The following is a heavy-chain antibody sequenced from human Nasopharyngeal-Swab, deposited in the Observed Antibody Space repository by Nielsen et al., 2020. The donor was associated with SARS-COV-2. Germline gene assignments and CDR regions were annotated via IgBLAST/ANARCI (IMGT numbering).Heavy chain of an antibody. J-gene: IGHJ5*02. CDR3: ARKYGSGSYIGFDP. D-gene: IGHD3-10*01. V-gene: IGHV4-59*01. Sequence: SEPLSLTCTVSGGPIDTYYWNWIRQPPGKDLEWFGYISYSGATKSNPSPEGRVTISLDTSQNQLFLRLSAVTAADTAVYFCARKYGSGSYIGFDPWGQGTLVTVSS. CDR1: GGPIDTYY. CDR2: ISYSGAT.